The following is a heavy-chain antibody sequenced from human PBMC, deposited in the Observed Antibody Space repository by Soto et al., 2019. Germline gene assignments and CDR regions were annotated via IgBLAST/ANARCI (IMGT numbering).Heavy chain of an antibody. V-gene: IGHV3-21*06. D-gene: IGHD1-26*01. J-gene: IGHJ5*02. Sequence: EVHVVESGGGLVKPGGSLRLSCTFTFSMYSMNWVRQAPGKGLGWVASISSGSAYIKYAESVKGRFTISRDNAKNSLHLQMNSLRAEDTAIYHCARDQGGSYGSWFDPWGQGTLVTVSS. CDR3: ARDQGGSYGSWFDP. CDR2: ISSGSAYI. CDR1: TFSMYS.